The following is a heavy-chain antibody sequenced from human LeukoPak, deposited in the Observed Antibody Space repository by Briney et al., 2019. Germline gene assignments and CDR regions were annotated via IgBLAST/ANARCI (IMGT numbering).Heavy chain of an antibody. V-gene: IGHV4-38-2*01. Sequence: GSLRLSCAASGFTFSSYWMSWVRQAPGKGLEWIGSIYHSGSTYYNPSLKSRVTISADTSKNQFSLKLSSVIAADTAVYYCARVVSQYGDYAWIVNWFDPWGQGTLVTVSS. J-gene: IGHJ5*02. CDR3: ARVVSQYGDYAWIVNWFDP. CDR2: IYHSGST. CDR1: GFTFSSYW. D-gene: IGHD4-17*01.